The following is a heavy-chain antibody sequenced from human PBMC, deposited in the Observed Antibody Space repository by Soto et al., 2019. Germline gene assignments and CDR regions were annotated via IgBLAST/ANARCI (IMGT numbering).Heavy chain of an antibody. CDR2: VWNDGINK. D-gene: IGHD1-26*01. J-gene: IGHJ5*01. CDR1: FLLQAFC. V-gene: IGHV3-30-3*01. CDR3: ARLAYSNFLGGLDS. Sequence: QGQLVESGGGVVQPGGFPGPLLGSFGFLLQAFCHPLGRPGSGQGLEWVAIVWNDGINKYYADSVKGRFTISRDNFKNTVDLQMNSLRVEDTAVYYCARLAYSNFLGGLDSWGQGTLVTASS.